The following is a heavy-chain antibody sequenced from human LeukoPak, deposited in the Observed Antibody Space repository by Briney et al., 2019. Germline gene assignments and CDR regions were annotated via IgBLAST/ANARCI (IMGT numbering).Heavy chain of an antibody. J-gene: IGHJ4*02. D-gene: IGHD4-23*01. CDR3: ARALTVAAFFDY. V-gene: IGHV3-30*19. Sequence: GGSLRLSCAASGFTFSAYGLNWVRQAPGKGLEWVAVLSYDGTNEYYGDSVKGRFTISRDNSKNTLYLQMNSLRAEDTAVYYCARALTVAAFFDYWGQGTLVTVSS. CDR1: GFTFSAYG. CDR2: LSYDGTNE.